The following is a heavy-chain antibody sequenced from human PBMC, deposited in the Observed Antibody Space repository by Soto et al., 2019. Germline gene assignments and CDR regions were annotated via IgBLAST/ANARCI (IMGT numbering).Heavy chain of an antibody. Sequence: TLSLTGTVSGVSISSGGYYWSWIRQHPGKGLEWIGYIYYSGSTYYNPSHKSRVNISVDTSKNQFSLKLSSVTAADTAVYYCARDNTPHLTIFGVVSWFDPWGQGTLVTVSS. D-gene: IGHD3-3*01. CDR2: IYYSGST. J-gene: IGHJ5*02. V-gene: IGHV4-31*03. CDR1: GVSISSGGYY. CDR3: ARDNTPHLTIFGVVSWFDP.